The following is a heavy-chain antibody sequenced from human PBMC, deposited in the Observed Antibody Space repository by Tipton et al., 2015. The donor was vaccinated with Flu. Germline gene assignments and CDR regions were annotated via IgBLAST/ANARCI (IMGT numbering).Heavy chain of an antibody. CDR3: ARDLRSVRGVVHWYFDL. J-gene: IGHJ2*01. CDR2: ISSGGSGSI. D-gene: IGHD3-10*01. CDR1: GFTFSSYR. Sequence: SLRLSCAASGFTFSSYRMNWVRQAPGKGLEWVSYISSGGSGSIEYADSVKGRFTISRDNAKNSLYLQMNSLRAEDTAVYFCARDLRSVRGVVHWYFDLWGRGTLVTVSS. V-gene: IGHV3-48*04.